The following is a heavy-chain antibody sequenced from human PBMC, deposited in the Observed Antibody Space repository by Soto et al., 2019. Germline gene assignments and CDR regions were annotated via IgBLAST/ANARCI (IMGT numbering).Heavy chain of an antibody. CDR1: GFTFSSSA. CDR3: ASDCTNGVRKPCYYYGMDV. CDR2: ISSSSSYI. Sequence: EVQLLESGGGLVQPGGSLRLSCAASGFTFSSSAMTWVRQAPGKGPEWVSSISSSSSYIYYADSVKGRFTISRDNAKNSLYLQMNSLRAEDTAVYYCASDCTNGVRKPCYYYGMDVWGQGTTVTVSS. V-gene: IGHV3-21*01. J-gene: IGHJ6*02. D-gene: IGHD2-8*01.